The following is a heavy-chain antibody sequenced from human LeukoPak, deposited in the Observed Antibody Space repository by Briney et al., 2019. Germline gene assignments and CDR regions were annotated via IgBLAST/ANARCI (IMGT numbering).Heavy chain of an antibody. Sequence: SETLSLTCTVSGGSISSGSYYWGWIRQPPGKGLEWIGSIYYSRSTYYNPSLKSRVTISVDTSKNQFSLKLSSVTAADTAVYYCARDFTRYDSSDYYYDYWGQGTLVTVSS. D-gene: IGHD3-22*01. V-gene: IGHV4-39*07. CDR3: ARDFTRYDSSDYYYDY. CDR1: GGSISSGSYY. J-gene: IGHJ4*02. CDR2: IYYSRST.